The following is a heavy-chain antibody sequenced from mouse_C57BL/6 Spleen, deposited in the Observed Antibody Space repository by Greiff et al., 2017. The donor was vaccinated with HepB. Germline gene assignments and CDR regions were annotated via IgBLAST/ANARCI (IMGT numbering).Heavy chain of an antibody. CDR1: GYAFTNYL. D-gene: IGHD3-2*02. V-gene: IGHV1-54*01. Sequence: VQLQESGAELVRPGTSVKVSCKASGYAFTNYLIEWVKQRPGQGLEWIGVINPGSGGTNYNEKFKGKATLTADKSSSTAYMQLSSLTSEDSAVYFCARKIETAQAPFDYWGQGTTLTVSS. J-gene: IGHJ2*01. CDR3: ARKIETAQAPFDY. CDR2: INPGSGGT.